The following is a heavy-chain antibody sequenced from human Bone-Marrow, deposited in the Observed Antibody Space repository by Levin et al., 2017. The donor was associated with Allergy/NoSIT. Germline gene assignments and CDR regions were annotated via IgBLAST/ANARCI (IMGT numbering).Heavy chain of an antibody. CDR1: GGSISSSDHY. V-gene: IGHV4-39*01. Sequence: SETLSLTCTVSGGSISSSDHYWGWIRQPPGKGLECIGIIFYSGSSYSNPSLKSRVTISVDTSKNQFSLKLNSVTAADTAVYYCARHGVGSKWNRDDGFDIWGQGTMVTVSP. J-gene: IGHJ3*02. CDR2: IFYSGSS. CDR3: ARHGVGSKWNRDDGFDI. D-gene: IGHD1-20*01.